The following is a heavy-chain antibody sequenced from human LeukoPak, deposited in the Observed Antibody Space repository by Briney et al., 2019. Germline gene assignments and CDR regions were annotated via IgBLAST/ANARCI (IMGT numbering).Heavy chain of an antibody. V-gene: IGHV3-74*01. J-gene: IGHJ6*03. CDR1: GFTFSSYW. CDR3: AKNGDRGAYCSGGTCYPYYYYYMDV. Sequence: GGSLRLSCAASGFTFSSYWMHWVRQAPGKGLVWVSRINSDGINTSYADSVKGRFTISRDNSKNTLYLQMNSLRGEDTAIYYCAKNGDRGAYCSGGTCYPYYYYYMDVWGKGTTVTISS. CDR2: INSDGINT. D-gene: IGHD2-15*01.